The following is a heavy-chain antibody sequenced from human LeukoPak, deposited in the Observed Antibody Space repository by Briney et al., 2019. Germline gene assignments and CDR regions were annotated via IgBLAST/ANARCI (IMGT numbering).Heavy chain of an antibody. Sequence: GGSLRLSCAVSGFTFSSYGMHWVRQAPGKGLEWVAVISYDGSNKYYADSVKGRFTISRDNSKNTLYLQMNSLRAEDTAVYYCAKSYGDYLDYWGQGTLVTVSS. CDR3: AKSYGDYLDY. CDR1: GFTFSSYG. V-gene: IGHV3-30*18. D-gene: IGHD4-17*01. J-gene: IGHJ4*02. CDR2: ISYDGSNK.